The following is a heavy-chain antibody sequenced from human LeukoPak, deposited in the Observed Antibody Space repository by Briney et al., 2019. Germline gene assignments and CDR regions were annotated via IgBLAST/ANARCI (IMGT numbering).Heavy chain of an antibody. CDR3: ARDHYDFWSGYLNY. J-gene: IGHJ4*02. CDR2: INHSGST. D-gene: IGHD3-3*01. CDR1: GGSFSGYY. Sequence: SETLSLTCAVCGGSFSGYYWSWIRQPPGKGLEWIGEINHSGSTNYNPSLKSRVTISVDTSKNQFSLKLSSVTAADTAVYYCARDHYDFWSGYLNYWGQGTLVTVSS. V-gene: IGHV4-34*01.